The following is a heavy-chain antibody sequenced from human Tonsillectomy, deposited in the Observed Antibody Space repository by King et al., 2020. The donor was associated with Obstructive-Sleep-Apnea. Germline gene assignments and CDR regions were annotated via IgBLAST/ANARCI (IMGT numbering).Heavy chain of an antibody. V-gene: IGHV4-30-4*01. D-gene: IGHD6-19*01. J-gene: IGHJ4*02. CDR3: ARLSSGWGFDY. Sequence: QLQESGPGLVKPSQTLSLTCTVSGGSISSADYYWSWIRQPPGKGLEWIGYIYYSGNTYYNSSLKSRVTISVDTSKNQFSLKLSSVTAADTAVYSCARLSSGWGFDYWGQETLVTVSS. CDR2: IYYSGNT. CDR1: GGSISSADYY.